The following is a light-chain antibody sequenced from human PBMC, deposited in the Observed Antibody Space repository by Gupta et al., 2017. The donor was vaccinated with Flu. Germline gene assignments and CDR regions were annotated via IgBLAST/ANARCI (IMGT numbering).Light chain of an antibody. J-gene: IGKJ1*01. V-gene: IGKV1-39*01. Sequence: PSSLSASVGDRVTITCRASQSIKTYLNWYQQEPGKAPKLLIYAASNLQSGVPSRFSGSGSGTDFTLTISSLQPEDFATYYCQQSYITSWTFGLGTKVEIK. CDR2: AAS. CDR3: QQSYITSWT. CDR1: QSIKTY.